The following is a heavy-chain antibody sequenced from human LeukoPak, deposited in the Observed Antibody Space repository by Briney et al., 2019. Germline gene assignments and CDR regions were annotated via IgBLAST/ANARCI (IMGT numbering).Heavy chain of an antibody. D-gene: IGHD6-19*01. CDR3: ATNGPGIAVAGYVDY. CDR2: ISYDGSND. V-gene: IGHV3-30-3*01. CDR1: GFTFSIYA. Sequence: GGSLRLSCAASGFTFSIYAITWVRQAPGKGLEWVAVISYDGSNDYYADSVKGRFTISRDNSKNTLYLQMNSLRAEDTAVYYCATNGPGIAVAGYVDYWGQGTLVAVSS. J-gene: IGHJ4*02.